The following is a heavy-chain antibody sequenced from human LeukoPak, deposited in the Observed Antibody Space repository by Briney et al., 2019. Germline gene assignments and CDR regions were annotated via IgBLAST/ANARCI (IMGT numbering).Heavy chain of an antibody. CDR2: INPSGGST. CDR1: GYTLTELS. CDR3: TRGTESRSGDGFDV. Sequence: GASVKVSCKVSGYTLTELSIHWVRQAPGQGLEWMGIINPSGGSTRYAQEFQGRVTLTSDTSTSTVYMEMSSLRSEDTAVYYCTRGTESRSGDGFDVWGRGTMVTVSS. J-gene: IGHJ3*01. D-gene: IGHD3-10*01. V-gene: IGHV1-46*01.